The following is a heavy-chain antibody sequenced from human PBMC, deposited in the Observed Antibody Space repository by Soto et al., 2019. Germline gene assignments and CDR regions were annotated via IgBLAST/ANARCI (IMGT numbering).Heavy chain of an antibody. CDR2: IYSGGST. V-gene: IGHV3-66*01. CDR3: ASYYSTAPGDY. Sequence: EVQLVESGGGLVQPGGSLRLSCAASGFTVSSNSMSWVRQAPGKGLEWVSVIYSGGSTYYADSVKGRFTISRDNSKNTLYLQMNSLRAEDTAVYYCASYYSTAPGDYWGQGSLVTVSS. J-gene: IGHJ4*02. CDR1: GFTVSSNS. D-gene: IGHD2-2*01.